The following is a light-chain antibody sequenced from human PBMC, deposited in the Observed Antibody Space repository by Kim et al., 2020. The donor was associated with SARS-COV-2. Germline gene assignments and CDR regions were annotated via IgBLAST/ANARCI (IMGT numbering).Light chain of an antibody. CDR2: GAS. CDR3: QQYNNWPPLT. Sequence: SPGEQAPLSCRAGQGVNSNVAWYPQKPGQAPRLLIYGASTRATGIPARFSGSGSGTEFTLTISSLQSEDSAVYYCQQYNNWPPLTFGGGTKVDIK. J-gene: IGKJ4*01. CDR1: QGVNSN. V-gene: IGKV3-15*01.